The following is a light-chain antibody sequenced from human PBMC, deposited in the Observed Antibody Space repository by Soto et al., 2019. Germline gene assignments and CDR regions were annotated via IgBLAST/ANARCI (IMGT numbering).Light chain of an antibody. Sequence: EIVMTQSPVTLSVSPGGRATLSCRTSQSISDTLAWYQQKPGQAPRLLIHGASTRAPGFPARFSGSGSGTDFTLTISSLQSEDFAVYYCQQRSSWPFTFGPGTKVDIK. CDR1: QSISDT. CDR2: GAS. V-gene: IGKV3-15*01. CDR3: QQRSSWPFT. J-gene: IGKJ3*01.